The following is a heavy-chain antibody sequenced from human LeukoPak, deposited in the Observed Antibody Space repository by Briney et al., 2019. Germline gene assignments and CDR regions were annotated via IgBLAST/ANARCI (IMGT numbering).Heavy chain of an antibody. CDR1: GYIFTSYG. CDR3: ARAQTTLLLDY. D-gene: IGHD4-11*01. V-gene: IGHV1-18*01. J-gene: IGHJ4*02. Sequence: ASVKVSCKASGYIFTSYGIIWVRQPPRQGLQWMGWISAHNGNTNYAQKLQGRVTMTTDTSTSTVYMELRSLRSDDTAVYYCARAQTTLLLDYWGQGTLVTVSS. CDR2: ISAHNGNT.